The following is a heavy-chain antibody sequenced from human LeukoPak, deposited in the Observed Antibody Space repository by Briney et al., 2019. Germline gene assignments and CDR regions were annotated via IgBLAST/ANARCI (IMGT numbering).Heavy chain of an antibody. J-gene: IGHJ4*02. CDR3: ATLSVVRFGELLNY. V-gene: IGHV4-39*01. D-gene: IGHD3-10*01. CDR1: GGSISSSSYY. Sequence: KPSETLSLTCTVSGGSISSSSYYWGWIRQPPGKGLEWIGSIYYSGSTYCNPSLKSRVTISVDTSKNQFSLKLSSVTAADTAVYYCATLSVVRFGELLNYWGQGTLVTVSS. CDR2: IYYSGST.